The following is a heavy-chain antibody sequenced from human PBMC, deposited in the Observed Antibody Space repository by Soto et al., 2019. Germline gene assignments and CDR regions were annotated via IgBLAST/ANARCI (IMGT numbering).Heavy chain of an antibody. CDR1: GGCISSSNW. CDR2: IYHSGST. J-gene: IGHJ6*02. V-gene: IGHV4-4*02. CDR3: ASVRGGYYYAMDV. Sequence: QVQLQESGPGLVKPSGTLSLTCAVSGGCISSSNWWSWVRQPPGKGLEWIGEIYHSGSTKYNPSLKSRVTISVDKSKNQFSLKLSSVTAADTAVYYCASVRGGYYYAMDVWGQGTTVTVSS. D-gene: IGHD3-10*02.